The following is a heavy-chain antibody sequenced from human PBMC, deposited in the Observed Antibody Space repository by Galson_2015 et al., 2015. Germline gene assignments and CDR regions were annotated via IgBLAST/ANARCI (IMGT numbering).Heavy chain of an antibody. J-gene: IGHJ4*02. D-gene: IGHD5-12*01. CDR3: HTLSGYAVDY. Sequence: SLRLSCAASGFTFSSYAMHWVRQAPGKGLEYVSAISSNGGSTYYADSVKGRFTISRDNSKNTLYLQMSSLRAEDTAVYYCHTLSGYAVDYWGQGTLVTVSS. CDR1: GFTFSSYA. V-gene: IGHV3-64D*06. CDR2: ISSNGGST.